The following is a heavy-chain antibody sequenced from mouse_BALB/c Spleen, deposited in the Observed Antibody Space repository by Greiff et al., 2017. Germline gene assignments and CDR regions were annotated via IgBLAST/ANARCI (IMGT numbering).Heavy chain of an antibody. CDR1: GYTFSSYW. CDR3: ARCDYDGYYYAMDY. V-gene: IGHV1-9*01. D-gene: IGHD2-4*01. J-gene: IGHJ4*01. Sequence: QVTLKVCGAELMKPGASVKISCKATGYTFSSYWIEWVKQRPGHGLEWIGEILPGSGSTNYNEKFKGKATFTADTSSNTAYMQLSSLTSEDSAVYYCARCDYDGYYYAMDYWGQGTSVTVSS. CDR2: ILPGSGST.